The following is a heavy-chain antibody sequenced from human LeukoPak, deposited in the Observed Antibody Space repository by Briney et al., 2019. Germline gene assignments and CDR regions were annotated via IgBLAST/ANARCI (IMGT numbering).Heavy chain of an antibody. J-gene: IGHJ6*02. Sequence: ASVKVSCKASGYTFTGYYMHWVRQGPGQGLEWVGWINPNSGGTNYAQKFQGRVTMTRDTSISTAYMELSRLRSDDTAVYYCAGEVDYYGSGSSNDGMDVWGQGTTVTVSS. V-gene: IGHV1-2*02. CDR1: GYTFTGYY. CDR3: AGEVDYYGSGSSNDGMDV. CDR2: INPNSGGT. D-gene: IGHD3-10*01.